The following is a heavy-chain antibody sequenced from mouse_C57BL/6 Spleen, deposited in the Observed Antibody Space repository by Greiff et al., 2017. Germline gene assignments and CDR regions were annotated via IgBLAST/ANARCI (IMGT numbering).Heavy chain of an antibody. CDR2: ISSGSSTI. D-gene: IGHD1-1*01. J-gene: IGHJ1*03. Sequence: EVQGVESGGGLVKPGGSLKLSCAASGFTFSDYGMHWIRQAPEKGLEWVAYISSGSSTIYYADTVKGRFTISRDNAKNTLFLQMTSLRSEDTAMYYCARGITTVVGGYFDVWGTGTTVTVSS. CDR3: ARGITTVVGGYFDV. CDR1: GFTFSDYG. V-gene: IGHV5-17*01.